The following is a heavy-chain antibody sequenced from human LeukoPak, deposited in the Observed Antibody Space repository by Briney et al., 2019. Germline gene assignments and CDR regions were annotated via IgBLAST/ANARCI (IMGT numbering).Heavy chain of an antibody. Sequence: GGSLRLSCAASGFTFSSYAMSWVRQAPGKGLEWVSTISGRGGSTYYADSVKGRFTISRDNSKNTLYLQMNSLRAEDTAVYYCAKDGGLGVVIPIPDWYFDLWGRGTLVTVSS. CDR3: AKDGGLGVVIPIPDWYFDL. D-gene: IGHD3-3*01. V-gene: IGHV3-23*01. J-gene: IGHJ2*01. CDR2: ISGRGGST. CDR1: GFTFSSYA.